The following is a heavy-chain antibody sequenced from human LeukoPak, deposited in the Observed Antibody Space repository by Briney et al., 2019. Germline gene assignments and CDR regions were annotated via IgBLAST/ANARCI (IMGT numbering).Heavy chain of an antibody. D-gene: IGHD4-23*01. CDR1: GFTFSSYA. J-gene: IGHJ4*02. Sequence: PGGSLRLSCAASGFTFSSYAMSWVRQAPGKGLEWVSVISGSGGTTYSADSVKGRFTISRDNSKNTLYLQMSSLRAEDTAAYYCARERGSSGGNTNGYFDYWGQGALVTVSS. CDR2: ISGSGGTT. CDR3: ARERGSSGGNTNGYFDY. V-gene: IGHV3-23*01.